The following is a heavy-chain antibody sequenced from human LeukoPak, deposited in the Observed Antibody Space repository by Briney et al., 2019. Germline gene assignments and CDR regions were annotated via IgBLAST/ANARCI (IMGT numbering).Heavy chain of an antibody. CDR2: ISSNGGST. V-gene: IGHV3-64*01. CDR1: GFTFSSYA. CDR3: AKDRYSGSPYYFDY. Sequence: GGSLRLSCAASGFTFSSYAMHWVRQAPGKGLEYVSAISSNGGSTYYANSVKGRFTISRDNSKNTLYLQINSLRAEDTAVYYCAKDRYSGSPYYFDYWAQGTLVTASS. J-gene: IGHJ4*02. D-gene: IGHD5-12*01.